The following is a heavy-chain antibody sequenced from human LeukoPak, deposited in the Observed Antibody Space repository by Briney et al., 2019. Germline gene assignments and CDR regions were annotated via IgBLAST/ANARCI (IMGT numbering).Heavy chain of an antibody. J-gene: IGHJ4*02. D-gene: IGHD1-26*01. CDR1: GFTVSTIY. V-gene: IGHV3-53*01. Sequence: PGGSLRLSCAASGFTVSTIYMSGVRQAPGKGLEWVSVIHGDGTTYYADSVKGRFTISRDNSKNTLYLQMNTLRGDDTAVYYCARANRGAFDQWGQGTLVTVSS. CDR3: ARANRGAFDQ. CDR2: IHGDGTT.